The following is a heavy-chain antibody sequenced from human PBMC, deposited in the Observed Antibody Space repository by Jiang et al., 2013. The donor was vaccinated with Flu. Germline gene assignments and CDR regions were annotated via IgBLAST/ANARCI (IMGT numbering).Heavy chain of an antibody. D-gene: IGHD6-13*01. CDR1: GGSFSDYY. CDR2: INHSGST. Sequence: LLKPSETLSLTCAVYGGSFSDYYWSWIRQPPGKGLEWIGEINHSGSTNYNPSLKSRVTISVDTSKNQFSLKLTFVTAADTAVYYCARGPDGSTWYYFDYWGRGSLVAVSS. CDR3: ARGPDGSTWYYFDY. J-gene: IGHJ4*02. V-gene: IGHV4-34*01.